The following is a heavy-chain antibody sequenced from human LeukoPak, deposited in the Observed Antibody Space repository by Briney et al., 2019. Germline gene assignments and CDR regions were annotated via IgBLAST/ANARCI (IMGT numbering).Heavy chain of an antibody. CDR2: IYHSGST. D-gene: IGHD3-22*01. Sequence: PSETLSLTCTVSGGSINNYYWGWIRQPPGKGLEWIGYIYHSGSTYYNPSLKSRVTISVDRSKNQFSLKLSSVTAADTAVYYCARASNYYDSSGPLPDYWGQGTLVTVSS. CDR1: GGSINNYY. CDR3: ARASNYYDSSGPLPDY. V-gene: IGHV4-59*12. J-gene: IGHJ4*02.